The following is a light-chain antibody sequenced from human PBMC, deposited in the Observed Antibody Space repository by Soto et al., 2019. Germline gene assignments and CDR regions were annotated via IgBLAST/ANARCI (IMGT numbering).Light chain of an antibody. CDR3: QQYGSLSWT. V-gene: IGKV3-20*01. J-gene: IGKJ1*01. CDR2: SAS. CDR1: QSVSGDY. Sequence: EVVLTQSPGTLSLSPGERATLSCRASQSVSGDYVAWYQQQPGQAPLLLIYSASLKTAGTPDRFSGSGSATDFTLTISRLEPEDFAVYYCQQYGSLSWTFGQGTKVDI.